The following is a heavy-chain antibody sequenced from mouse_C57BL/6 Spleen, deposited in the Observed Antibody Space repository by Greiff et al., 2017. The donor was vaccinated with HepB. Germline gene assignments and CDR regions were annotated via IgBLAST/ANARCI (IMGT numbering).Heavy chain of an antibody. CDR1: GYAFTNYL. CDR3: ARSDYYGSSYVDWYFDV. CDR2: INPGSGGT. J-gene: IGHJ1*03. D-gene: IGHD1-1*01. Sequence: VKLQESGAELVRPGTSVKVSCKASGYAFTNYLIEWVKQRPGQGLEWIGVINPGSGGTNYNEKFKGKATLTADKSSSTAYMQLSSLTSEDSAVYFCARSDYYGSSYVDWYFDVWGTGTTVTVSS. V-gene: IGHV1-54*01.